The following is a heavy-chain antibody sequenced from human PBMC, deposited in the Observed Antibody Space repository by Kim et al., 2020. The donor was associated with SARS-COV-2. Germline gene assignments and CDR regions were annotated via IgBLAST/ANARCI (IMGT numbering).Heavy chain of an antibody. D-gene: IGHD3-22*01. V-gene: IGHV3-7*01. J-gene: IGHJ4*02. Sequence: GGSLRLSCAASGFTFSSYWMSWVRQAPGKGLEWVANIKQDGSEKYYVDSVKGRFTISRDNAKNSLYLQMNSLRAEDTAVYYCARAPRRITMIVGGNGPFDYWGQGTLVTVSS. CDR1: GFTFSSYW. CDR3: ARAPRRITMIVGGNGPFDY. CDR2: IKQDGSEK.